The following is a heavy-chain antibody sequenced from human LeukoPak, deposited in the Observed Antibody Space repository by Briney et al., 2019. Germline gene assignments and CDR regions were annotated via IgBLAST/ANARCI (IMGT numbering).Heavy chain of an antibody. CDR1: GFTFSSYA. D-gene: IGHD3-22*01. J-gene: IGHJ4*02. CDR3: ARDATSIYYYDSSGYYPGY. Sequence: GRSLRLSCAASGFTFSSYAMHWVRQAPGKGLEWVSSISSSSSYIYYADSVKDRFTISRDNAKNSLYLQMNSLRAEDTAVYYCARDATSIYYYDSSGYYPGYWGQGTLVTVSS. V-gene: IGHV3-21*01. CDR2: ISSSSSYI.